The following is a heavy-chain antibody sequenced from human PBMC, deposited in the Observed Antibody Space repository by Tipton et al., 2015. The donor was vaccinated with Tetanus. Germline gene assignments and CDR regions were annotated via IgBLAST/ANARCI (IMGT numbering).Heavy chain of an antibody. D-gene: IGHD2-15*01. CDR2: IYYSGST. Sequence: TLSLTCTVSGGSISSYYWSWIRQPPGKGLEWIGYIYYSGSTNYNPSLKSRVTISVDTSKNQFSLKLSSVTAAETAVYYCARTTLGYCSGGSCYSGAYYFYSWCPGTLVTVSS. V-gene: IGHV4-59*01. CDR1: GGSISSYY. CDR3: ARTTLGYCSGGSCYSGAYYFYS. J-gene: IGHJ4*02.